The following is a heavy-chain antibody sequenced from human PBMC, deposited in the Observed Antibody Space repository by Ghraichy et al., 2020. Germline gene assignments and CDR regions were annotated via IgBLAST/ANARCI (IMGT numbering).Heavy chain of an antibody. Sequence: GGSLRLSCAASGFTVSVNYMSWVRQAPGKGLEWVSVIYSVGTIKYADSVKGRFTISRDSSKNMVYLQMNSLRAEDTAAYYCARAPGITGTTSQENYGMDVWGQGTTVTVAS. D-gene: IGHD1-7*01. CDR3: ARAPGITGTTSQENYGMDV. CDR2: IYSVGTI. J-gene: IGHJ6*02. V-gene: IGHV3-66*01. CDR1: GFTVSVNY.